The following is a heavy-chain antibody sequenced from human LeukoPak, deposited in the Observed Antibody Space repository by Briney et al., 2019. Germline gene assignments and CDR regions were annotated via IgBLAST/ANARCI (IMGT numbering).Heavy chain of an antibody. D-gene: IGHD1-26*01. CDR2: IKSKTDGGTT. Sequence: GGSLRLSCAASGFTFSNAWMSWVRQAPGKGLEWVGRIKSKTDGGTTDYAAPVKGRFTISRDDSKNTLYLQMNSLKTEDTAVYYCTSYGWELLNYYYYMDVWGKGTTVTVSS. CDR1: GFTFSNAW. V-gene: IGHV3-15*01. J-gene: IGHJ6*03. CDR3: TSYGWELLNYYYYMDV.